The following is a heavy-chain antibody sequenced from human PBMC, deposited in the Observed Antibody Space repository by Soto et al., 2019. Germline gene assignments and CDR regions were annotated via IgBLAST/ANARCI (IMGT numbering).Heavy chain of an antibody. CDR2: ISPYRGNT. CDR3: AMVDNYVTPTPQDV. CDR1: GYIFVNYG. J-gene: IGHJ6*02. Sequence: QVQLVQSGDEVRKPGSSVKVSCKASGYIFVNYGIAWVRQAPGQGLEWMGWISPYRGNTHYASKVQGRLTMTTDTSTSTAYMDLGRLTSDDTAVYYCAMVDNYVTPTPQDVWGQGTTVTVSS. V-gene: IGHV1-18*01. D-gene: IGHD3-16*01.